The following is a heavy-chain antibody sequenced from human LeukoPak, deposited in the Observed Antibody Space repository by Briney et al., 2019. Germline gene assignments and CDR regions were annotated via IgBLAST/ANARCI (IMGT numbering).Heavy chain of an antibody. J-gene: IGHJ6*02. V-gene: IGHV1-2*04. CDR2: INPNSGGT. CDR1: GYTFTGYY. CDR3: ARSYDILTGWVYYYYYGMDV. Sequence: ASVKVSCKASGYTFTGYYMHWVRQAPGQGLEWMGWINPNSGGTNYAQKFQGWVTMTRDTSISTAYMELSRLRSDDTAVYYCARSYDILTGWVYYYYYGMDVWGQGTTVTVSS. D-gene: IGHD3-9*01.